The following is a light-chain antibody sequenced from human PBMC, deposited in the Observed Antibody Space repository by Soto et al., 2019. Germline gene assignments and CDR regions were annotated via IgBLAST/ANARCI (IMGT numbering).Light chain of an antibody. CDR3: MQSTLWPRT. J-gene: IGKJ1*01. V-gene: IGKV2-30*01. CDR2: KVS. Sequence: DVVMTQSPLSLPVTLGQPASISCRSSQSLVYSDGNTYLNWFQQRPGQSPRRLIYKVSNRDSGVPDRFSGSGSGTDFTLRISRVEAEYVGVYYSMQSTLWPRTFGQRTKVDIK. CDR1: QSLVYSDGNTY.